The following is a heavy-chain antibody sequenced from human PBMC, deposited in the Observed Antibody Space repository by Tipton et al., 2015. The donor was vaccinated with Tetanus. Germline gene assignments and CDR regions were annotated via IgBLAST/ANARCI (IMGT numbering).Heavy chain of an antibody. CDR1: GFTFSSFG. CDR3: ARGVPYSTTMGSDWFDP. D-gene: IGHD2-2*01. J-gene: IGHJ5*02. V-gene: IGHV3-30*03. Sequence: SLRLSCAASGFTFSSFGMHWVRQAPGRGLEWVAGISFDGRNKYYADSVKDRITISRDNSKNTLFLQMTSLRPDDTAVYYCARGVPYSTTMGSDWFDPWGQGTLVTVSS. CDR2: ISFDGRNK.